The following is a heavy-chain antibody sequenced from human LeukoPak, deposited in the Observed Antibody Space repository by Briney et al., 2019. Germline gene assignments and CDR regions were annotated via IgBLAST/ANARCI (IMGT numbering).Heavy chain of an antibody. CDR2: IRYDGSNK. J-gene: IGHJ4*02. V-gene: IGHV3-30*02. CDR1: GFTFSSYG. Sequence: GGSLRLSCAASGFTFSSYGMHWVRQAPGKGLEWVAFIRYDGSNKYYADSVKGRFTISRDDSKNTLYLQMNSLKTEDTAVYYCTTRPGIAAAYVDYWGQGTLVTVSS. CDR3: TTRPGIAAAYVDY. D-gene: IGHD6-13*01.